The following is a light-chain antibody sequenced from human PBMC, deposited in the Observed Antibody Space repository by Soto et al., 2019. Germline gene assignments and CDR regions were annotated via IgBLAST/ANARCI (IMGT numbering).Light chain of an antibody. CDR1: SSDVGANNY. J-gene: IGLJ2*01. CDR2: EVS. Sequence: QSALTQPASVSGSPGQSMTISCTGTSSDVGANNYVSWYQQHPGKAPKLMIYEVSNRPSGIPERFSGSKSGTTATLTITRVEAGDEADYYCQVWDSTSDLNILFGGGTKVTVL. CDR3: QVWDSTSDLNIL. V-gene: IGLV2-14*01.